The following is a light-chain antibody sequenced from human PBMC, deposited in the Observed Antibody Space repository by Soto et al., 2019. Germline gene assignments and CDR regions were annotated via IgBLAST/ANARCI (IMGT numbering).Light chain of an antibody. CDR2: EVT. Sequence: QSVLTQPPSASGSPGQSVTISCTGTGSDVGDYNYVSWYQHHPGKAPKLMIYEVTKRPSGVPDRFSGSKSGNTASLTVSGLQAEDEADYYCSSYAGTNNPYVFGTGTKVTVL. CDR3: SSYAGTNNPYV. CDR1: GSDVGDYNY. J-gene: IGLJ1*01. V-gene: IGLV2-8*01.